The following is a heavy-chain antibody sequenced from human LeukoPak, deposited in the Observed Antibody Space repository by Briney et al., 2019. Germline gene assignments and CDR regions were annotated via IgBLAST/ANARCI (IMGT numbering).Heavy chain of an antibody. Sequence: ASVKVSCKASGYTFTSYGISWVRQAPGQGLEWMGWISAYNGNTNYAQKLQGRVTMTTDTSTSTAYMELRSLRSDDTAVYYYARDQPMIVDHTFDIWGQGTMVTVSS. CDR2: ISAYNGNT. CDR3: ARDQPMIVDHTFDI. J-gene: IGHJ3*02. V-gene: IGHV1-18*01. D-gene: IGHD3-22*01. CDR1: GYTFTSYG.